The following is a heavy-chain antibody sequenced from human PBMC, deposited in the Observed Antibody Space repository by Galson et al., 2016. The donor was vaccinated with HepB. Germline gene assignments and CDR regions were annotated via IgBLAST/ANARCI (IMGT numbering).Heavy chain of an antibody. CDR1: GFIFSDYW. CDR3: ARESSGGFDP. D-gene: IGHD6-25*01. J-gene: IGHJ5*02. V-gene: IGHV3-7*01. Sequence: SLRLSCAASGFIFSDYWMSWVRQAPGKGLEWVANIKQDGSKKEYADSVKGRVTISRDNAGTPLYLQMSSLTAEDTAVYYCARESSGGFDPWGQGTLVTVSS. CDR2: IKQDGSKK.